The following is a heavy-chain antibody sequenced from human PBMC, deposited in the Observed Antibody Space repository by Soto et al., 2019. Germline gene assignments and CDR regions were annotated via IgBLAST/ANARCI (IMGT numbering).Heavy chain of an antibody. J-gene: IGHJ3*02. V-gene: IGHV3-15*01. Sequence: PGGSLXLSFAASGFTFSNSWMNWVRQAPGKGLEWVGRIKRKTKGGTADYGAPVKGRFTISRDDSRNTLYLQMNSLKVEDTAVYYCSTIDGYGESHIWGQGTMVTVSS. CDR3: STIDGYGESHI. CDR2: IKRKTKGGTA. D-gene: IGHD4-17*01. CDR1: GFTFSNSW.